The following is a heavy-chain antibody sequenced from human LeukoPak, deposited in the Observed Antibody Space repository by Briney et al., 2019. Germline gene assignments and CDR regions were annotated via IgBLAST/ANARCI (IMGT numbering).Heavy chain of an antibody. CDR2: ISYDGSNK. J-gene: IGHJ4*02. V-gene: IGHV3-30*18. CDR3: AKESLGY. CDR1: GFTFSSYG. Sequence: PGGSLRLSCAASGFTFSSYGMHWVRQAPGKGPEWVAVISYDGSNKYYADSVKGRFTISRDNSKNTLYLQMNSLRAEDTAVYYCAKESLGYWGQGTLVTVSS.